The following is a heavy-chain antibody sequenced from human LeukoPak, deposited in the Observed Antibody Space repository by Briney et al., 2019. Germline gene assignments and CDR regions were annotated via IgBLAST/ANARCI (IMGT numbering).Heavy chain of an antibody. CDR1: GYTFTSYG. J-gene: IGHJ6*03. CDR2: ISAYNGNT. CDR3: ARARGYGSGSYYYYYYMDV. Sequence: ASVTVSCKASGYTFTSYGISWLRQAPGQGLEWMGWISAYNGNTNYAQKLQGRVTMTTDTSTSTAYMELSSLRSDDTAVYYCARARGYGSGSYYYYYYMDVWGKGTTVTVSS. D-gene: IGHD3-10*01. V-gene: IGHV1-18*01.